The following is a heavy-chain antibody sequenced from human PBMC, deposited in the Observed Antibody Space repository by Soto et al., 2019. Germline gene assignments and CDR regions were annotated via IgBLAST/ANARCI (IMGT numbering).Heavy chain of an antibody. CDR2: IIPIFGTA. D-gene: IGHD3-22*01. J-gene: IGHJ4*02. V-gene: IGHV1-69*01. CDR3: AREVLKGVVVTPGYFDY. Sequence: QVQLVQSGAEVKKPGSSVKVSCKASGGTFSSYAISWVRQAPGQGLEWMGGIIPIFGTANYAQKFQGRVTITADESTSTAYMELSSLRSEDTAVHYCAREVLKGVVVTPGYFDYWGQGTLVTVSS. CDR1: GGTFSSYA.